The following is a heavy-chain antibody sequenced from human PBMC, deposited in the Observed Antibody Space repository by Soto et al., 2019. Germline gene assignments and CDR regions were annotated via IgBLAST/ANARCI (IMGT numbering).Heavy chain of an antibody. D-gene: IGHD3-3*01. CDR1: GGSCIGYY. CDR2: INHSGST. J-gene: IGHJ6*02. Sequence: SETLSVTCAVYGGSCIGYYWSWIRQPPGKGLEWIGEINHSGSTNYNPSLKSRVTISVDTSKNQFSLKLSSVTAADTAVYYCASGELSITIFGVVTVYYYYGMDVWGQGTTVTVSS. CDR3: ASGELSITIFGVVTVYYYYGMDV. V-gene: IGHV4-34*01.